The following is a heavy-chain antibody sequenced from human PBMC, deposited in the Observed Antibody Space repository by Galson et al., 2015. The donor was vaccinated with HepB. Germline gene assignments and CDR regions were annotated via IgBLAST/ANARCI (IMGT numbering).Heavy chain of an antibody. Sequence: SVKVSCKASGYTFTGYYMHWVRQAPGQGLEWMGWINPNSGGTNYAQKFQGRVTMTRDTSISTAYMELSRLRSDDTAVYYCARAGRVGATTGDYWGQGTLVTVSS. D-gene: IGHD1-26*01. CDR2: INPNSGGT. J-gene: IGHJ4*02. CDR3: ARAGRVGATTGDY. CDR1: GYTFTGYY. V-gene: IGHV1-2*02.